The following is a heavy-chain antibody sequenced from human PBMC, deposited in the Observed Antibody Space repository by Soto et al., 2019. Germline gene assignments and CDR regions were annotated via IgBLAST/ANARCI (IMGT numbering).Heavy chain of an antibody. CDR3: VRDFPPDYYYCMDF. CDR1: GGTFSSYA. CDR2: IIPIFGTA. Sequence: QVQLVQSGAEVKKPGSSVKVSCKASGGTFSSYAISWVRQAPGQGLEWMGGIIPIFGTANYAPKFQGRVTITADKSTVSAYMELSSLGCEDTAVYYCVRDFPPDYYYCMDFWGQGTTVTVSS. J-gene: IGHJ6*02. V-gene: IGHV1-69*06.